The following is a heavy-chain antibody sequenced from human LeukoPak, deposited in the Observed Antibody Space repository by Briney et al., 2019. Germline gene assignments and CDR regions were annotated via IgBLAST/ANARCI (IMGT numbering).Heavy chain of an antibody. CDR2: IYPRDSDT. CDR1: GYSFTNYW. CDR3: ARSHSSTLTWFDP. V-gene: IGHV5-51*01. Sequence: GESLKISCKGSGYSFTNYWIGWVRQMPGKGLEWMGIIYPRDSDTKYNPSFQGQVSISADKSTSTAYLQWSSLQASDTAIYFCARSHSSTLTWFDPWGQGTLVTVSS. J-gene: IGHJ5*02.